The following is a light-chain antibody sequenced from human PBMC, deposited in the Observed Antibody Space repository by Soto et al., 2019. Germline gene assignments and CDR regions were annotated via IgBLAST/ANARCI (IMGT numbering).Light chain of an antibody. J-gene: IGKJ1*01. CDR2: GAS. CDR3: QQYGSSGT. CDR1: QSVSSSY. Sequence: EIVMTHSPATLSVSPGERATLSCRASQSVSSSYLAWYQQKPGQAPRLLIYGASNRATGIPDRFSGSGSGTDFTLTISRLEPEDFAVYYCQQYGSSGTFGQGTKVDIK. V-gene: IGKV3-20*01.